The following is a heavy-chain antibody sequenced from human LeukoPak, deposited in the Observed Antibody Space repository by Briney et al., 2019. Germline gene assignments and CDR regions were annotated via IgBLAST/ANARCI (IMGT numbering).Heavy chain of an antibody. CDR3: ARDTAVGSRAPAAIFDP. CDR1: GYTFTSYY. V-gene: IGHV1-46*01. Sequence: ASVKVSCKASGYTFTSYYMQWVRQAPGQGLGWVGIINPSGGSTSYAQKFQGRVNMTSDTSTSTVYMQLSSLRSEDTAVYYCARDTAVGSRAPAAIFDPWGQGTLVTVSS. D-gene: IGHD2-2*01. J-gene: IGHJ5*02. CDR2: INPSGGST.